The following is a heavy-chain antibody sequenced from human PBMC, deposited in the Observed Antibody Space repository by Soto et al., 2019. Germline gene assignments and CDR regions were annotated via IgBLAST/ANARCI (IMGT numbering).Heavy chain of an antibody. Sequence: SETLSLTCAVYGGSFSGYYWSWIRQPPGKGLEWIGEINHSGSTNYNPSLKSRVTIPVDTSKNQFSLKLSSVTAADTAVYYCARARRLVLRYFDWLFPVAFDIWGQGTMVTVSS. CDR2: INHSGST. D-gene: IGHD3-9*01. CDR3: ARARRLVLRYFDWLFPVAFDI. CDR1: GGSFSGYY. J-gene: IGHJ3*02. V-gene: IGHV4-34*01.